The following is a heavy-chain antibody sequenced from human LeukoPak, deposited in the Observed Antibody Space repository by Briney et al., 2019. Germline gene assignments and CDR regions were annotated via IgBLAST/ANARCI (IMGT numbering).Heavy chain of an antibody. V-gene: IGHV4-34*01. CDR1: GGSFSGYY. CDR3: ARGGGPNGGYYFDN. D-gene: IGHD4-23*01. Sequence: SETLSLTCAVYGGSFSGYYWSWIRQSPGKGLEWIGEINHRGSANYNPSLKSRVTISVDTSKNQFSLKLSAVTAAGTAVYFCARGGGPNGGYYFDNWGQGPLVSVSS. J-gene: IGHJ4*02. CDR2: INHRGSA.